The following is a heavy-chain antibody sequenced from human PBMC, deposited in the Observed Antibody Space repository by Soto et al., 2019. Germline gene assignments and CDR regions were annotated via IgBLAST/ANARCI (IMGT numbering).Heavy chain of an antibody. Sequence: ASVKVSCKASGYTFTSYGISWVRQAPGQGLEWMGWISAYNGNTNYAQKLQGRVTMTTDTSTSTAYMELRSLGSDDTAVYYCARGSSRDYFKDRDAFDIWGQGTMVTVSS. D-gene: IGHD4-17*01. CDR1: GYTFTSYG. CDR3: ARGSSRDYFKDRDAFDI. J-gene: IGHJ3*02. CDR2: ISAYNGNT. V-gene: IGHV1-18*01.